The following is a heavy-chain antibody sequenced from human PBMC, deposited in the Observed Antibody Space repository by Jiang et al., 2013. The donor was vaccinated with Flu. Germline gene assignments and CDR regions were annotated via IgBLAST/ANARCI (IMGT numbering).Heavy chain of an antibody. CDR3: ARAGRAGSSGWYDYFEC. CDR1: GYTFTNYA. J-gene: IGHJ4*02. D-gene: IGHD6-19*01. CDR2: INTNTGNP. Sequence: QSGSELKKPGASVKVSCKASGYTFTNYAMNWMRQAPGQGLEWMGWINTNTGNPKYAQAFTGRFVFSLDTSVSTAYLEISSLKADDTAVYYCARAGRAGSSGWYDYFECWGQGTLVTVSS. V-gene: IGHV7-4-1*02.